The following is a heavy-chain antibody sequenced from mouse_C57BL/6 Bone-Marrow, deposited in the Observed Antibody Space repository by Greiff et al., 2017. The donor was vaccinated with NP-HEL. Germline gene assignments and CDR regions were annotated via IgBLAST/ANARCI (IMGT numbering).Heavy chain of an antibody. V-gene: IGHV1-69*01. Sequence: VQLQQPGAELVMPGASVKLSCKASGYTFTSYWMHWVKQRPGQGLEWIGEIDPSDSYTNYNQKFKGKSTLTVDKSSSTAYMQLSILTSEDSAVYYCATSWYFDVWGTGTTVTVSS. CDR1: GYTFTSYW. J-gene: IGHJ1*03. CDR2: IDPSDSYT. CDR3: ATSWYFDV.